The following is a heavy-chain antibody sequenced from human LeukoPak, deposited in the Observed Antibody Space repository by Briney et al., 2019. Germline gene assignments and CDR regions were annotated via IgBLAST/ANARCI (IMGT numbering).Heavy chain of an antibody. J-gene: IGHJ4*02. CDR2: IGTSCSYI. CDR3: ARGLSAMGYFDY. V-gene: IGHV3-21*01. Sequence: VGSLRLSSAGSGFSFSSYGMHWVRQAPGKGLEWVSSIGTSCSYIYYTDSVKGRFTISRDNAKNSLYLQMNSLRAEDTAVYYCARGLSAMGYFDYWGQGTLVTVSS. D-gene: IGHD3-16*01. CDR1: GFSFSSYG.